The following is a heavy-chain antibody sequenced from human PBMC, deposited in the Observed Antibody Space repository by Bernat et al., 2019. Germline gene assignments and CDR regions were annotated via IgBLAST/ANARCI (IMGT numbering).Heavy chain of an antibody. D-gene: IGHD1-26*01. CDR2: ISGSGGST. CDR1: GFTFSSYG. Sequence: EVQLLESGGGLVQPGGSLRLSCAASGFTFSSYGMCWVRQAPGKGLEWVSAISGSGGSTYYADSVKGRFTISRDNSKNTLYLQMNSLRAEDTAVYYCAKDSRGSYFFDYWGQGTLVTVSS. V-gene: IGHV3-23*01. CDR3: AKDSRGSYFFDY. J-gene: IGHJ4*02.